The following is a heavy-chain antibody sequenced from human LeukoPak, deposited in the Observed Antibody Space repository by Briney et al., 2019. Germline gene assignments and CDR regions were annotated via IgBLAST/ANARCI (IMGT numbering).Heavy chain of an antibody. CDR3: AREVVAALRFQKHGWFDP. V-gene: IGHV1-2*02. D-gene: IGHD2-15*01. Sequence: ASVKVSCKASGYTFTGYYMHWVRQAPGQGLEWMGWINPNSGGTNYAQKFQGRVTMTRDTSISTAYMELSRLRSDDTAVYYCAREVVAALRFQKHGWFDPWGQGTLVTVSS. J-gene: IGHJ5*02. CDR1: GYTFTGYY. CDR2: INPNSGGT.